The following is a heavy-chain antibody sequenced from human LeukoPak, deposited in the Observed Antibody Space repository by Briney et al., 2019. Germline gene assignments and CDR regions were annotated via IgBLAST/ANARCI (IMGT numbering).Heavy chain of an antibody. CDR2: IKQDGSEK. D-gene: IGHD6-13*01. Sequence: PGGSLRLSCAASGFTFSSYWMSWVRQAPGKGLEWVANIKQDGSEKYYVDSVKGRFTISRDNAKNSLYLQMNSLRAEDTAVYYCARLSRGGQQLGLVSTFDYWGQGTLVTVSS. J-gene: IGHJ4*02. CDR3: ARLSRGGQQLGLVSTFDY. CDR1: GFTFSSYW. V-gene: IGHV3-7*01.